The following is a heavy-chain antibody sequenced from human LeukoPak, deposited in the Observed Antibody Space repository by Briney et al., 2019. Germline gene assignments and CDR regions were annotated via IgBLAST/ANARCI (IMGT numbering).Heavy chain of an antibody. CDR2: INSSGGST. Sequence: ASVTVSCKASGYAFTSYYIHWVRQAPGQGLEWMGIINSSGGSTTYAQKFQGRVTMTRDTSTSRVYMELSSLRSEDTAVYYCARGLGHMVAKTHDFYYYGLDVWGQGTTVTVSS. CDR1: GYAFTSYY. V-gene: IGHV1-46*01. J-gene: IGHJ6*02. D-gene: IGHD2-21*01. CDR3: ARGLGHMVAKTHDFYYYGLDV.